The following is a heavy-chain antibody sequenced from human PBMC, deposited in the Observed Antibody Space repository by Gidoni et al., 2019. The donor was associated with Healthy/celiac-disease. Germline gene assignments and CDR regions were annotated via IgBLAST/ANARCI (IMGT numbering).Heavy chain of an antibody. J-gene: IGHJ4*02. D-gene: IGHD6-6*01. CDR2: ISWNSGSI. Sequence: EVQLVESGGGLVPPGRSLILSCAASGFTFVDYAMHWVRKAPGKGLAWVSGISWNSGSIGYADSVKGRFTISRDNAKNSLYLQMNSLRAEDTALYYCAKDSSRIAARAFDYWGQGTLVTVSS. CDR1: GFTFVDYA. CDR3: AKDSSRIAARAFDY. V-gene: IGHV3-9*01.